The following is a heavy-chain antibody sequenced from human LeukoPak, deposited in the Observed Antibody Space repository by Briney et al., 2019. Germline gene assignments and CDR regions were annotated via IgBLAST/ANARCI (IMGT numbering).Heavy chain of an antibody. CDR1: GFTFSNYW. CDR3: ARALGSNSDF. J-gene: IGHJ4*02. D-gene: IGHD1-26*01. V-gene: IGHV3-74*01. Sequence: PGGSLRLSCAASGFTFSNYWMHWVRQAPGKGLVWVSRLNSDESRINYADSVKGRFTIYRDNAKSTLYLQMNSLRAEDTAVYYCARALGSNSDFWGQGTLVTVSS. CDR2: LNSDESRI.